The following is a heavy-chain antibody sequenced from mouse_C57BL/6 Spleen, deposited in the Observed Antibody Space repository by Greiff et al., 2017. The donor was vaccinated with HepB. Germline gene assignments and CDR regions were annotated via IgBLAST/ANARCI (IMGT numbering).Heavy chain of an antibody. J-gene: IGHJ4*01. D-gene: IGHD2-4*01. Sequence: DVQLVESGGGLVKPGGSLKLSCAASGFTFSDYGMHWVRQAPEKGLEWVAYISSGSSTIYYADTVKGRFTISRDNAKNTLFLQMTSLRSEDTAMYYCARQRNYDYDPAMDYWGQGTSVTVSS. CDR2: ISSGSSTI. CDR1: GFTFSDYG. CDR3: ARQRNYDYDPAMDY. V-gene: IGHV5-17*01.